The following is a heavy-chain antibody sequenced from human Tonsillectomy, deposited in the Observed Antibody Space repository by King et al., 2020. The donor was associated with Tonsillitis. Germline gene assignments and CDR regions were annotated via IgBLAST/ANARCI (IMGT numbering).Heavy chain of an antibody. V-gene: IGHV3-11*01. CDR2: ISGSGSTT. Sequence: VQLVESGGGLVKPGGSLRLSCAASGFIFSDYYMSWILQSPGKGLEWVSYISGSGSTTYYADSVKGRFTISRDNARNLVFLHMNSLRVEDTAKYYCAKAVHLQSWGQGTLVTVSS. CDR3: AKAVHLQS. D-gene: IGHD3-10*02. J-gene: IGHJ5*02. CDR1: GFIFSDYY.